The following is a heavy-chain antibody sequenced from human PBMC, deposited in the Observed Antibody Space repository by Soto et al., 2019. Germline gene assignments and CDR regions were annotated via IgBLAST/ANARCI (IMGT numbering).Heavy chain of an antibody. J-gene: IGHJ6*02. CDR1: GYTFTSYY. D-gene: IGHD3-22*01. CDR3: ARDRYYYDSSGSDGMDV. V-gene: IGHV1-46*01. CDR2: INPSGGST. Sequence: ASVKVSCKASGYTFTSYYMHWVRQAPGQGLEWMGIINPSGGSTSYAQKFQGRVTMTGDTSTSTVYMELSSLRSEDTAVYYCARDRYYYDSSGSDGMDVWGQGTTVTVSS.